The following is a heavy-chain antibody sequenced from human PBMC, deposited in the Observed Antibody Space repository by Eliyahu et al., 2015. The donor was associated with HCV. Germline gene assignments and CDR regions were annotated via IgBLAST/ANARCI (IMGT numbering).Heavy chain of an antibody. CDR1: GDSXXSYF. D-gene: IGHD4-11*01. CDR3: AALYDSNNYRGTVLDP. Sequence: QVQLQESGPGLVKPSETLSLTCHVSGDSXXSYFWSWLRXPPGKGLEWIGYIYHXGTTISNPSLKSRVTISVDTSKNQFSLKLSSVTAADTAVYYCAALYDSNNYRGTVLDPWGQGTLVTVSS. CDR2: IYHXGTT. V-gene: IGHV4-59*03. J-gene: IGHJ5*02.